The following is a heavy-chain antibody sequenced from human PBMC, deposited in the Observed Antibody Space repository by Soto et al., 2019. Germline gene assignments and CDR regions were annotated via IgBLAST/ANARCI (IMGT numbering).Heavy chain of an antibody. CDR1: GGTFSSNP. J-gene: IGHJ6*02. Sequence: QVQLMQSGAAVRKPGSSVTVSCKASGGTFSSNPISWVRQAPGQGLEWMGGIRQIFATPHYARRFLDRVTLTADKSTNTAYMQLTGLTSEDTAIYYCARELSAVKRFESFKYYRMDVWRQVTTVTVS. V-gene: IGHV1-69*06. CDR2: IRQIFATP. CDR3: ARELSAVKRFESFKYYRMDV. D-gene: IGHD3-3*01.